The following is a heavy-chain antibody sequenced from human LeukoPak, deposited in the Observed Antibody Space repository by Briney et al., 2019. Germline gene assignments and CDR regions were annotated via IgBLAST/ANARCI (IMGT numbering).Heavy chain of an antibody. CDR1: GFTFSSYA. CDR3: ARDPDSSSSFGYYYYYYMDV. J-gene: IGHJ6*03. V-gene: IGHV3-30*04. D-gene: IGHD6-6*01. CDR2: ISYDGSNE. Sequence: GGSLRLSCAASGFTFSSYAMHWVRRAPGKGLEWVAVISYDGSNEYNADSVKGRFTISRDNSKNTLYLQMNSLRAEDTAVYYCARDPDSSSSFGYYYYYYMDVWGKGTTVTVSS.